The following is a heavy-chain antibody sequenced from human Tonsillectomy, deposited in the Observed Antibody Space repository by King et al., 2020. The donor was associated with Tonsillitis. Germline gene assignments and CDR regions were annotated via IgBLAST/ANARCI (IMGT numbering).Heavy chain of an antibody. Sequence: RLQLQESGPGLVKPSETLSLTCTVSGGSIKSNTYYWGWIRQPPGKGLEWIASVYYSGNIYYNPSLKSRVTISLDTSNNHFSLNLSSVTAADTAVYYCARHLSHIRFGELYYFDYWGQGILVTVSS. V-gene: IGHV4-39*06. J-gene: IGHJ4*02. CDR1: GGSIKSNTYY. D-gene: IGHD3-10*01. CDR2: VYYSGNI. CDR3: ARHLSHIRFGELYYFDY.